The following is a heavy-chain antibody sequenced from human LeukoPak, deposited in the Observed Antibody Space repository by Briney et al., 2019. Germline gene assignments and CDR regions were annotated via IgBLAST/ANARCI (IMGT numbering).Heavy chain of an antibody. CDR2: INTNTGTP. CDR3: MRAAYCTGGTCYNWFDP. D-gene: IGHD2-8*02. V-gene: IGHV7-4-1*02. Sequence: ASVKVSCKASGYTFTTYAMNWVRQAPGRGLEWMGWINTNTGTPMYAQGFTGRFVFSLDTSVSTAYLQINSLEAEDTAMYFCMRAAYCTGGTCYNWFDPWGQGTQVTVSS. CDR1: GYTFTTYA. J-gene: IGHJ5*02.